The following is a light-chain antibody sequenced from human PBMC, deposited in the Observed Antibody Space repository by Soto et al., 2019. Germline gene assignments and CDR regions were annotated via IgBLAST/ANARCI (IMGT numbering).Light chain of an antibody. J-gene: IGKJ1*01. CDR2: GAS. CDR3: QHYNDWPQT. V-gene: IGKV3-15*01. Sequence: EIVMTQSPGTLSLSPGERATLSCRASQSVSTNLAWYQQIPGQAPRLLIYGASTRATGIPARFSGSGSGTEFTFAISSLQSEDFAVYYCQHYNDWPQTFGLGTKVDIK. CDR1: QSVSTN.